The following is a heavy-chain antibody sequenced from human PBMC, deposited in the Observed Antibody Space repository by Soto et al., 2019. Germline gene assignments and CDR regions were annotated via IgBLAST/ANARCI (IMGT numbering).Heavy chain of an antibody. J-gene: IGHJ6*02. Sequence: GGSLRLSCAASGFTFSRFAIHWVRQAPGKGLEWVALISYDGSKEYYADSVKGRFTISRDNSKNTVYLQMNSLRAEDTAVYYCARDPITVRGGYYYYGMDVWGQGTTVTVYS. CDR3: ARDPITVRGGYYYYGMDV. CDR1: GFTFSRFA. V-gene: IGHV3-30-3*01. CDR2: ISYDGSKE. D-gene: IGHD4-17*01.